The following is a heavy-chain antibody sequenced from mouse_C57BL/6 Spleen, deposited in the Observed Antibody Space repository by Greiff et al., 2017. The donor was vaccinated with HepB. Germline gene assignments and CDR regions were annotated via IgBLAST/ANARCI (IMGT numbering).Heavy chain of an antibody. Sequence: VQLQQSGAELAKPGASVKLSCKASGYTFTSYWMHWVKQRPGQGLEWIGYINPSSGYTKYNQKFKDKATLTADKSSSTAYMQLSSLTYEDSAVYYCAGYYYGSSPWFAYWGQGTLVTVSA. CDR2: INPSSGYT. V-gene: IGHV1-7*01. CDR1: GYTFTSYW. D-gene: IGHD1-1*01. CDR3: AGYYYGSSPWFAY. J-gene: IGHJ3*01.